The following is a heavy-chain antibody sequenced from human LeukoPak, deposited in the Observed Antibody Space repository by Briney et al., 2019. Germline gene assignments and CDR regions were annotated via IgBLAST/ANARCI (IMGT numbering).Heavy chain of an antibody. CDR1: GGSISSGSYY. V-gene: IGHV4-61*02. CDR2: IYTSGST. J-gene: IGHJ4*02. CDR3: ARETPVGATFGY. D-gene: IGHD1-26*01. Sequence: SETLSLTCTVSGGSISSGSYYWSWIRQPAGKGLEWIGRIYTSGSTNYNPSLKSRVTISVDTSKNQFSLKLSSVTAADTAVYYCARETPVGATFGYWGQGTLVTVSS.